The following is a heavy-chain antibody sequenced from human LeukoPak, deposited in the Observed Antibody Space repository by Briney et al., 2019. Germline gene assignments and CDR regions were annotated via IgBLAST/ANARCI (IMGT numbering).Heavy chain of an antibody. J-gene: IGHJ4*02. Sequence: PGGSLRLSCAASGFTFSSYAMSWVRQAPGKGLEWVSAISGSGGSTYYADSVKGRFTISRDNSKNTLYLQMNSLRAEDTAIYYCAKIPHSSYYYDSSGYLDYWGQGTLVSVSS. CDR3: AKIPHSSYYYDSSGYLDY. D-gene: IGHD3-22*01. V-gene: IGHV3-23*01. CDR1: GFTFSSYA. CDR2: ISGSGGST.